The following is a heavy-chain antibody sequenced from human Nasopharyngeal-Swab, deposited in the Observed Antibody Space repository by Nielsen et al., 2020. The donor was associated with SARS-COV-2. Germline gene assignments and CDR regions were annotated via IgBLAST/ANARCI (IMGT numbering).Heavy chain of an antibody. CDR3: AKGEGGIAPRDYYYYMDV. CDR1: GFTFSSYG. V-gene: IGHV3-30*18. J-gene: IGHJ6*03. D-gene: IGHD1-26*01. Sequence: GSLRLSCAASGFTFSSYGMHWVRQAPGKGLEWVAVISYDGSNKYYADSVKGRFTISRDNSKNTLYLQMNSLRAEDTAVYYCAKGEGGIAPRDYYYYMDVWGKGTTVTVSS. CDR2: ISYDGSNK.